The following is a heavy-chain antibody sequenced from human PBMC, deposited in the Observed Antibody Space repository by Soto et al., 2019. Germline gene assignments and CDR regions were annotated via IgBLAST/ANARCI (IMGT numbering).Heavy chain of an antibody. D-gene: IGHD2-2*02. Sequence: QVQLVESGGGVVQPGRSLRLSCAASGFTFSSYGMHWVRQAPGKGLEWVAVISYHGSNKYYADSVKGRFTISRDNSKNTLYLQMNSLRAEDTAVYYCAKEYTGYQDYWGQGTLVTVSS. J-gene: IGHJ4*02. CDR2: ISYHGSNK. V-gene: IGHV3-30*18. CDR1: GFTFSSYG. CDR3: AKEYTGYQDY.